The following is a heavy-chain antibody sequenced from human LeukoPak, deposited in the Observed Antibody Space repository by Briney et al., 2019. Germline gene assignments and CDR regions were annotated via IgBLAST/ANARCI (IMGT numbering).Heavy chain of an antibody. CDR1: GGTISSGSYY. D-gene: IGHD3-10*01. J-gene: IGHJ6*03. CDR2: IYYSGDT. CDR3: ARLQWFGESKKGYSYYMDV. Sequence: SETLSLTCTVSGGTISSGSYYWGWIRQPPGEGLEWIGSIYYSGDTYYNPSLESRVTISVDTSKNQFSLKLSSVTAADMAVYYCARLQWFGESKKGYSYYMDVWGKGTTVTVSS. V-gene: IGHV4-39*01.